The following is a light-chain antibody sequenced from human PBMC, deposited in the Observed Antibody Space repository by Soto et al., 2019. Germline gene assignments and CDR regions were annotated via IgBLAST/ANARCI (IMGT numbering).Light chain of an antibody. CDR3: QQYAEGTPIP. Sequence: EILLTQSPGSLSVFPGERASLSFRASQNVNHRLAWYQQKAGQAPRLLISGASSRATGIPDRFSGSGSGTDFTLTISRLESDDFALYYCQQYAEGTPIPFAQRTRLAIK. CDR1: QNVNHR. CDR2: GAS. V-gene: IGKV3-20*01. J-gene: IGKJ5*01.